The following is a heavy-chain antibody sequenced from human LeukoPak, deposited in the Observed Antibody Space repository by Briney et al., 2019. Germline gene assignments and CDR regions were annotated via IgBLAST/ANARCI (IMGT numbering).Heavy chain of an antibody. J-gene: IGHJ6*02. D-gene: IGHD1-26*01. CDR2: IYYSGSP. V-gene: IGHV4-39*01. CDR3: ARRKLGPNYGMDV. Sequence: NPSETLSLTCTVSGGSISSSSYYWGWIRQPPGKGLEWIGSIYYSGSPYYNPSLKSRVTISVDTSKNQFSLKLSSVTAADTAVYYCARRKLGPNYGMDVWGQGTTVTVSS. CDR1: GGSISSSSYY.